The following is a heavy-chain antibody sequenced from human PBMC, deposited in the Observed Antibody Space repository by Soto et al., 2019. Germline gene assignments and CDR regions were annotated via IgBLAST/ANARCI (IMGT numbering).Heavy chain of an antibody. J-gene: IGHJ6*02. D-gene: IGHD3-10*01. CDR2: INYDGYS. V-gene: IGHV4-59*08. CDR3: ARHGFGRLHGLVDV. CDR1: GGSITNYY. Sequence: QVQLQESGPGLVKPSETLSLTCTVSGGSITNYYCSWFRQPPGKGLEWIGYINYDGYSAYNLSLKRRVTLSMDASKTQFSLMLESVTATDTAVYSCARHGFGRLHGLVDVWGPGTTVIVSS.